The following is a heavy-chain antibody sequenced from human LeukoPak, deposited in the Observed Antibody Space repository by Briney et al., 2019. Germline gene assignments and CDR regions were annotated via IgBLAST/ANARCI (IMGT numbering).Heavy chain of an antibody. V-gene: IGHV3-23*01. CDR1: GFTFSTYE. D-gene: IGHD2-2*01. J-gene: IGHJ4*02. Sequence: GGSLRLSCAASGFTFSTYEMNWVRQAPGKGLEWVSGISGRGASKYYADSVKGRFTISRDNSKNTLYLQMNSLRAEDTAVYYCAKGVVVAPDVTPFDYWGQGTLVTVSS. CDR3: AKGVVVAPDVTPFDY. CDR2: ISGRGASK.